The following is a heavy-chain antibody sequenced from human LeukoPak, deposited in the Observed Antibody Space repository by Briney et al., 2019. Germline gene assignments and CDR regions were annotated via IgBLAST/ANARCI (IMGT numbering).Heavy chain of an antibody. J-gene: IGHJ6*03. D-gene: IGHD3-3*01. V-gene: IGHV4-34*01. CDR2: INHSGST. CDR1: GGSFSGYY. Sequence: NTSETLSLTCAVYGGSFSGYYWSWIRQPPGKGLEWIGEINHSGSTNYNPSLKSRVTISVDTSKNQFSLKLSSVTAADTAVYYCARVLTSNDFWSGSDYYHMDVWGKGTTVTVSS. CDR3: ARVLTSNDFWSGSDYYHMDV.